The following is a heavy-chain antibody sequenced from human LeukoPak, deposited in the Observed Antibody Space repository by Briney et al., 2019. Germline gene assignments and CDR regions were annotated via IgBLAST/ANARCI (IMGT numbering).Heavy chain of an antibody. CDR1: GFTFSSYW. J-gene: IGHJ3*02. V-gene: IGHV3-7*01. Sequence: TWGSLRLSCAASGFTFSSYWMSWVRQAPGKGLEWVANIKQDGSEKYYVDSVKGRFTISRDNAKNSLYLQMNSLRAEDTAVYYCARTQWELLRGAFDIWGQGTMVTVSS. CDR2: IKQDGSEK. CDR3: ARTQWELLRGAFDI. D-gene: IGHD1-26*01.